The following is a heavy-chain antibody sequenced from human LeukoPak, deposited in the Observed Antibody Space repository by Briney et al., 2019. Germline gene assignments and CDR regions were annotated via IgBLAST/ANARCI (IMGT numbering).Heavy chain of an antibody. CDR1: GFTFSSHA. V-gene: IGHV3-23*01. J-gene: IGHJ6*02. CDR2: ISGSGGST. D-gene: IGHD2-2*01. Sequence: PGGSLRLSCAASGFTFSSHAMSWVRQAPGKGLEWVSAISGSGGSTYYADSVKGRFTISRDNFKNTLYLQMNSLRAEDTAVYSCAKYLYQNYYYGMDVWGQGTTVTVSS. CDR3: AKYLYQNYYYGMDV.